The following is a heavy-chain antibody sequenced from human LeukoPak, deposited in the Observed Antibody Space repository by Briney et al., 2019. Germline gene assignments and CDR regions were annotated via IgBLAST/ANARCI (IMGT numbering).Heavy chain of an antibody. V-gene: IGHV4-30-2*01. Sequence: PSQTLSLTCAVSGGSISSGGYSWSWIRQPPGKGLEWIGEINHSGSTNYNPSLKSRVTISVDTSKNQFSLKLSSVTAADTAVYYCARGFNFPYSSRYWWFDPWGQGTLVTVSS. J-gene: IGHJ5*02. CDR1: GGSISSGGYS. D-gene: IGHD6-13*01. CDR3: ARGFNFPYSSRYWWFDP. CDR2: INHSGST.